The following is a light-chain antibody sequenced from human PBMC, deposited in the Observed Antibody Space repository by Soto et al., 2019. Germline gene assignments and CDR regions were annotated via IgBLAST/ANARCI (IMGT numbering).Light chain of an antibody. CDR3: HKYSTYSWT. V-gene: IGKV1-5*03. J-gene: IGKJ1*01. CDR2: KAS. Sequence: DIQMTQSPSTLSASVGGRVTITCRASQSISSGLSWYQQKPGKAPNLLIYKASSLESGVPSRFSCSGSATKFALNISSLQPDDFAAYYCHKYSTYSWTFRQGPKVDIK. CDR1: QSISSG.